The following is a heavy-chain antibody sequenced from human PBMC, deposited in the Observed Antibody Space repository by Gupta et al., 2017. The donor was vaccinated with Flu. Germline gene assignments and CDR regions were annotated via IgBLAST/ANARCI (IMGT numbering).Heavy chain of an antibody. CDR3: ANYYGFWSGNYGMDG. V-gene: IGHV4-34*01. CDR2: INHIGST. CDR1: GGSFSGYY. D-gene: IGHD3-3*01. J-gene: IGHJ6*02. Sequence: QVLLQQRGAGLLKPSETLALTCAGYGGSFSGYYWSWIRQPPGKGLEWSGEINHIGSTNYNPSLKSRVTISVDTSKNQFSLKLNSVTAADTAVYYCANYYGFWSGNYGMDGWGQGTTVTVSS.